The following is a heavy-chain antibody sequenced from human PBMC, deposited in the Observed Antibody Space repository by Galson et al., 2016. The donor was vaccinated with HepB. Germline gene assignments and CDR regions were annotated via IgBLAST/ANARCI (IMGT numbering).Heavy chain of an antibody. CDR2: ISRSGDST. V-gene: IGHV3-23*01. CDR1: GFTFSNYA. Sequence: SLRLSCAASGFTFSNYAMTWVRQAPGKGLEVVSSISRSGDSTDYADSVKGRFTISRDNSKNTLSLQINSLRAEDTAVYYCARAGYNYGNDIWGQGTMVTVSS. CDR3: ARAGYNYGNDI. D-gene: IGHD5-18*01. J-gene: IGHJ3*02.